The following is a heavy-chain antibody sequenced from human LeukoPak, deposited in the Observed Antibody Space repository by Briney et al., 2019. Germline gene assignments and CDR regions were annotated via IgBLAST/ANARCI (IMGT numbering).Heavy chain of an antibody. V-gene: IGHV3-7*04. CDR2: IKRDGSEK. Sequence: GGSLRLSCAASGFTFRNYAMGWVRQAPGKGLEWVANIKRDGSEKYYVDSVKGRFTISRDNAKNSLYLQVNSLRAEDTAVYYCARDRYSSGGLDVWGQGTTVTVSS. CDR3: ARDRYSSGGLDV. D-gene: IGHD3-22*01. CDR1: GFTFRNYA. J-gene: IGHJ6*02.